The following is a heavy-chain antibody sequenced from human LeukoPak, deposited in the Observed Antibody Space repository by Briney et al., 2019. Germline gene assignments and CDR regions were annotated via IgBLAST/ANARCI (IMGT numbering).Heavy chain of an antibody. V-gene: IGHV6-1*01. CDR2: TYYRSKWYY. Sequence: SQTLSLTCVISGDSVSSNSAAWNWIRQSPSRGLEWLGRTYYRSKWYYHYAVSMKSRITVNPDTSKNQFSLQLNSVTPEDTAVYYCARARDLGPDYWGQGTLVTVSS. CDR1: GDSVSSNSAA. CDR3: ARARDLGPDY. D-gene: IGHD1-26*01. J-gene: IGHJ4*02.